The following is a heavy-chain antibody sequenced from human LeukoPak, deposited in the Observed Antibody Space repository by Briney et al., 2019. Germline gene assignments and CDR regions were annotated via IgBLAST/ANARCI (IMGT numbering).Heavy chain of an antibody. V-gene: IGHV4-34*01. D-gene: IGHD6-13*01. J-gene: IGHJ4*02. Sequence: SETLSLTCAVYGGSFSSYYWSWIRQPPGKGLEWIGEINHSGSTNYNPSLKSRVTISVDTSKKQFSLKLSSVTAADTAVYYCASSSSWYPSFDYWGQGTLVTVSS. CDR1: GGSFSSYY. CDR2: INHSGST. CDR3: ASSSSWYPSFDY.